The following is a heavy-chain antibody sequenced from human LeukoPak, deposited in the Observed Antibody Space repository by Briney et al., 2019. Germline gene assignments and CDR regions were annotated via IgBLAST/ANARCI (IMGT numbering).Heavy chain of an antibody. CDR2: IYHSGST. J-gene: IGHJ3*02. D-gene: IGHD2-15*01. CDR1: GGSISSSNW. Sequence: SETLSLTCAVSGGSISSSNWWSWVRQPPGKGLEWIGEIYHSGSTNYNPSLKSRVTISVDKSKNQFSLKLSSVTAADTAVYYCASVLVVAASYAFDIWGQGTMVTVSS. CDR3: ASVLVVAASYAFDI. V-gene: IGHV4-4*02.